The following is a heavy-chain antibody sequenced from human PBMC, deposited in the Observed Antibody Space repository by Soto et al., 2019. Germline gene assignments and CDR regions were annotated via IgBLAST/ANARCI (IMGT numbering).Heavy chain of an antibody. CDR2: IIPIFGTA. Sequence: VSCKASGGTFSSYAISWVRQAPGQGLEWMGGIIPIFGTANYAQKFQGRVTITADKSTSTAYMELSSLRSEDTAVYYCALWSTIRRRSAYYYYGMDVWGQGTTVTVSS. J-gene: IGHJ6*02. CDR3: ALWSTIRRRSAYYYYGMDV. V-gene: IGHV1-69*06. D-gene: IGHD3-10*01. CDR1: GGTFSSYA.